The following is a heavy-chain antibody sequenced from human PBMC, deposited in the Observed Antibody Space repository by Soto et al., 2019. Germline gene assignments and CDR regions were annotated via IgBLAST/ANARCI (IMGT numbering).Heavy chain of an antibody. J-gene: IGHJ4*02. Sequence: GSLRLSCAASGFTVSSNFMSWVRQAPGKGLEWVSVIYSGGSTDSADSVKGRFTISRDNSKNTLYLQMNSLRADDTAVYYCARDLSYSSSWFYDYWGQGTLVTVSS. CDR3: ARDLSYSSSWFYDY. V-gene: IGHV3-66*01. CDR2: IYSGGST. CDR1: GFTVSSNF. D-gene: IGHD6-13*01.